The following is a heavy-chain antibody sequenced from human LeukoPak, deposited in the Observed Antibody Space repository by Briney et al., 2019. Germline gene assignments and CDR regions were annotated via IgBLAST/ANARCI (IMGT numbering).Heavy chain of an antibody. CDR1: GFTFSSYG. Sequence: GGSLRLSCAASGFTFSSYGMHWVRQAPGKGLEWVAFIRYDGSNKYYADSVKGRFTISRDNSKNTLYLQMNSLRAEDTAVYYCAKGPHRFLSRGSHRSSFLDYWGQGTLVTVSS. J-gene: IGHJ4*02. CDR3: AKGPHRFLSRGSHRSSFLDY. CDR2: IRYDGSNK. V-gene: IGHV3-30*02. D-gene: IGHD3-10*01.